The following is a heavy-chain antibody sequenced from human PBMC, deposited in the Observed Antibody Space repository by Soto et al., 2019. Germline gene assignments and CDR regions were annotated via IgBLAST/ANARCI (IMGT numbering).Heavy chain of an antibody. CDR3: ARADGIAVAFDY. V-gene: IGHV4-59*01. CDR1: GGSISSYY. CDR2: IYYSGST. J-gene: IGHJ4*02. Sequence: PSETLSLTCTVSGGSISSYYWSWIRQPPGKGLEWIGYIYYSGSTNYNPSLKSRVTISVDTSKNQFSLKLSSVTAADTAVYYCARADGIAVAFDYWGQGTLVTVSS. D-gene: IGHD6-19*01.